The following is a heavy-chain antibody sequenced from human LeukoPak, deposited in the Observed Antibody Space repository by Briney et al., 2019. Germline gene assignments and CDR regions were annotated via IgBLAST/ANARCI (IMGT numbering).Heavy chain of an antibody. CDR3: ARHSLEAFDY. J-gene: IGHJ4*02. D-gene: IGHD3-3*01. Sequence: SETLSLTCIVSGDSISRNYWSWIRQPPGKGLEWIGYIYYSGNTNYNPSLESRVTISVDTSKNQFSLKLSSVTATGTAVYYCARHSLEAFDYWGQGNLVTVSS. CDR1: GDSISRNY. V-gene: IGHV4-59*08. CDR2: IYYSGNT.